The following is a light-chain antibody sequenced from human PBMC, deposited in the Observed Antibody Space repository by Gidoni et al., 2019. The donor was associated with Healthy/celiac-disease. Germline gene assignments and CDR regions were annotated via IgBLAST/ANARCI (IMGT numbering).Light chain of an antibody. CDR2: DAS. Sequence: EIVLTQSPATLSLSPGERATLSCRASQSVSIYLAWYQQKPGQAPRLLIYDASNRATGIPARFSGSGSGTDFTLTISSREPEDFAVYYCQQRSNWPPEFTFGPGTKVDIK. J-gene: IGKJ3*01. V-gene: IGKV3-11*01. CDR3: QQRSNWPPEFT. CDR1: QSVSIY.